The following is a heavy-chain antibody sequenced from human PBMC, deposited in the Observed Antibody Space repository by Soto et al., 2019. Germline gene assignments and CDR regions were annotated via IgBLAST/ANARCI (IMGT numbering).Heavy chain of an antibody. V-gene: IGHV1-69*13. CDR3: ARSVVPAATNWFDP. Sequence: SVKVSCKASGGTFSRYAISWVRQAPGQGLEWMGGIIPIFGTANYAQKFQGRVTITADESTSTAYMELSSLRSEDTAVYYCARSVVPAATNWFDPWGQGTLVTVSS. D-gene: IGHD2-2*01. CDR1: GGTFSRYA. CDR2: IIPIFGTA. J-gene: IGHJ5*02.